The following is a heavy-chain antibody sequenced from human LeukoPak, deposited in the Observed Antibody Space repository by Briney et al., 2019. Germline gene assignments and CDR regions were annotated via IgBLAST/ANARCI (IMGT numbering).Heavy chain of an antibody. J-gene: IGHJ4*02. D-gene: IGHD6-19*01. V-gene: IGHV4-34*01. CDR3: ARLPRQSAVAGKRGASSRDY. CDR1: GGSFSGYY. CDR2: INHSGST. Sequence: SSETLSLTCAVYGGSFSGYYWSWIRQPPGKGLEWIGEINHSGSTNYNPSLKSRVTISVDTSKNQFSLKLSSVTAADTAVYYCARLPRQSAVAGKRGASSRDYWGQGTLVTVSS.